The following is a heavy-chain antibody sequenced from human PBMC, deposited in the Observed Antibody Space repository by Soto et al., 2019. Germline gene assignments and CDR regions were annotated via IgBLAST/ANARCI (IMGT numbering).Heavy chain of an antibody. CDR3: ARERGFLSEALDI. CDR1: GDSVSSNTAT. J-gene: IGHJ3*02. V-gene: IGHV6-1*01. D-gene: IGHD2-21*01. Sequence: SQTLSLTCGISGDSVSSNTATWNWIRQSPSRGLEWLGRTYYRSQWHNEYEESVKGRITISPDTSENQFSLQLNSMSPEDTAVYYCARERGFLSEALDIWGRGTMVTVSS. CDR2: TYYRSQWHN.